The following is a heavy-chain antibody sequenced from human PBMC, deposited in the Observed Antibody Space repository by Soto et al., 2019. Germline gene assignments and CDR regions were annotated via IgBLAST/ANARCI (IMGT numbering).Heavy chain of an antibody. CDR2: IYYSGST. CDR1: GGSISSGGYY. CDR3: ARARPLCGPFPQKSYFDY. V-gene: IGHV4-31*03. D-gene: IGHD6-25*01. J-gene: IGHJ4*02. Sequence: TLSLTCTVSGGSISSGGYYWSWIRQHPGKGLEWIGYIYYSGSTYYNPSLKSRVTISVDTSKNQFSLKLSSVTAADTAVYYCARARPLCGPFPQKSYFDYWGQGTLVTVSS.